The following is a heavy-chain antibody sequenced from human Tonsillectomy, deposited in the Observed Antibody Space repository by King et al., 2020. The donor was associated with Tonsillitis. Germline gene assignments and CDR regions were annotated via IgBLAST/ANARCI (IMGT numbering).Heavy chain of an antibody. V-gene: IGHV3-7*01. CDR3: ARDRVLLWFGESYFDY. Sequence: VQLVESGGGLVQPGGSLRLSCAAPRFTFNNYWMSWVRQAPGKGLEWVANIKQDGSEKYYVESVKGRFTISRDDAKNSMYLQMNSLRAEDTAVYYCARDRVLLWFGESYFDYWGQGTLVTVSS. J-gene: IGHJ4*02. CDR2: IKQDGSEK. CDR1: RFTFNNYW. D-gene: IGHD3-10*01.